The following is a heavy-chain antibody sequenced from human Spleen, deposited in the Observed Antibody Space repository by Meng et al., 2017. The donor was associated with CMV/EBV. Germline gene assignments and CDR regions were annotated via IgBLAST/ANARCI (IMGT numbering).Heavy chain of an antibody. CDR3: ARGRRAGYRFWYFDL. J-gene: IGHJ2*01. CDR1: GGAFSGYY. V-gene: IGHV4-34*01. CDR2: INHSGST. Sequence: YGGAFSGYYWSWIRQPTGKGLEWIGEINHSGSTNYNPSLKSRVTISVDTSKNQFSLKLSSVTAADTAVYYCARGRRAGYRFWYFDLWGRGTLVTVSS. D-gene: IGHD1-1*01.